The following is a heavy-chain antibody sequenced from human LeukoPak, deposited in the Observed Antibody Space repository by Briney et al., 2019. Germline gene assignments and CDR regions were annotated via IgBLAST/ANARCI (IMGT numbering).Heavy chain of an antibody. CDR2: ISYDGSNK. J-gene: IGHJ4*02. CDR1: GFTFSSYA. D-gene: IGHD1-26*01. V-gene: IGHV3-30*04. CDR3: ARKGPYSGSYYFDY. Sequence: PGGSLRLSCAASGFTFSSYAMHWVRQAPGKGLEWVAVISYDGSNKYYADSVKGRFTIPRDNSKNTLYLQMNSLRAEDTAVYYCARKGPYSGSYYFDYWGQGTLVTVSS.